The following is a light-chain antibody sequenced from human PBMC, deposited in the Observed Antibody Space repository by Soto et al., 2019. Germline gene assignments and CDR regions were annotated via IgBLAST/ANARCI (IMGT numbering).Light chain of an antibody. Sequence: DIQMTQSPSSLSASVGDRVTITCRASQSISSYLNGYQQKPGKAPKLLIYAASSLHRGVPSRFSGSCSVTDFTLTINSLQPEDFATYYCQPSYSALRTFGQGTKVDIK. CDR2: AAS. CDR3: QPSYSALRT. CDR1: QSISSY. V-gene: IGKV1-39*01. J-gene: IGKJ1*01.